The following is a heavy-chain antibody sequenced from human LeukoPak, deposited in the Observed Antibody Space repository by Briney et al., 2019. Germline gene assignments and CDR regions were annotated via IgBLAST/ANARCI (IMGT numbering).Heavy chain of an antibody. J-gene: IGHJ3*02. D-gene: IGHD5-12*01. Sequence: PSETLSLTCAVSGGSISSSNWWSWVRQPPGKGLEWIGSIHQNGHTYYNPSLNSRVTISVDSSKNHFSLELNSVIAADTAVYYCARQVATKGEWAFDIWGQGTLVTVSS. CDR1: GGSISSSNW. CDR2: IHQNGHT. CDR3: ARQVATKGEWAFDI. V-gene: IGHV4-4*02.